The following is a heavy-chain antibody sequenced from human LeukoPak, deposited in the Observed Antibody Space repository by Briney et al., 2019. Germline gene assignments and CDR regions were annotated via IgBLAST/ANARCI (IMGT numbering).Heavy chain of an antibody. V-gene: IGHV3-11*04. CDR3: ARVGDDYNEYIDY. CDR1: GFTFSDYY. CDR2: ISASGNTI. Sequence: GGSLRLSCAASGFTFSDYYMSWIRQAPGKGLEWISYISASGNTIYYADSVKGRFTISSDSAKNSLYLQLNSLRAEDTAVYYCARVGDDYNEYIDYWGQGTLVTVSS. D-gene: IGHD5-24*01. J-gene: IGHJ4*02.